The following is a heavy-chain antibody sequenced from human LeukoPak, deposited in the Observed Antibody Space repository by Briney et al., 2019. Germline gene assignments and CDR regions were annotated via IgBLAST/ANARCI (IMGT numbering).Heavy chain of an antibody. CDR2: IWYDGSNK. CDR3: ARDSIWFGEILGENFDY. Sequence: GRSLRLSCAASGFTFSSYGMHWVRQAPGKGLEWVAVIWYDGSNKYYADSVKGRFTISRDNSKNTLYLQMNSLRAEDTAVYYCARDSIWFGEILGENFDYWGQGTLVTVSS. V-gene: IGHV3-33*01. CDR1: GFTFSSYG. D-gene: IGHD3-10*01. J-gene: IGHJ4*02.